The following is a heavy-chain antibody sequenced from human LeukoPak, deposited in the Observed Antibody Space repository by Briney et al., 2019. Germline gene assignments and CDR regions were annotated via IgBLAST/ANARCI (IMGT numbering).Heavy chain of an antibody. Sequence: GVSLRLSCAASGFTFSSYAMSWVRQAPGQGLEWVSAIYGGGNTYYAAPVKGRFTISRDNSKNTLYLQMNSLRAEDTAVYYCARAFQVATFNYWGQGTLVTVSS. J-gene: IGHJ4*02. V-gene: IGHV3-53*01. CDR1: GFTFSSYA. CDR2: IYGGGNT. CDR3: ARAFQVATFNY. D-gene: IGHD5-12*01.